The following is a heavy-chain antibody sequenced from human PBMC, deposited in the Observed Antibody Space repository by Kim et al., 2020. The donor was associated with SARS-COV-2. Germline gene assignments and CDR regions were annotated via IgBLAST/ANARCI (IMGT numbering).Heavy chain of an antibody. J-gene: IGHJ4*02. Sequence: SETLSLTCAVYGGSFSGYYWSWIRQPPGKGLEWIGEINHSGSTNYNPSLKSRVTISVDTSKNQFSLKLSSVTAADTAVYYCARGLISPGYWGQGTLVTVS. D-gene: IGHD2-8*01. V-gene: IGHV4-34*01. CDR2: INHSGST. CDR1: GGSFSGYY. CDR3: ARGLISPGY.